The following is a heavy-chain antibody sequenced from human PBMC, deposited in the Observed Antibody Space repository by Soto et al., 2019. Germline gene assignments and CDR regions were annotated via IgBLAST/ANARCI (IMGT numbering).Heavy chain of an antibody. J-gene: IGHJ4*02. CDR3: ARDHGWTTVAGTGYFDF. CDR1: ESTFTRHA. D-gene: IGHD6-19*01. Sequence: QVQLVESGGAWARLAKPLGPPWEAPESTFTRHALYWAPQPPARGLGWVPVISYDGYFKSYPDSLKGRFTISRDNSKNTLYLQMNSLRPEDAAVYYCARDHGWTTVAGTGYFDFWGQGTLVTVSS. V-gene: IGHV3-30*03. CDR2: ISYDGYFK.